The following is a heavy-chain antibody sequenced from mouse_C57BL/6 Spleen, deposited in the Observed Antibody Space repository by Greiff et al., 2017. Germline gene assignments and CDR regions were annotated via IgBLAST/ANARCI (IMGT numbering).Heavy chain of an antibody. CDR3: AQAYYSNSFDY. J-gene: IGHJ2*01. CDR2: INPNNGGT. CDR1: GYRFTDYY. D-gene: IGHD2-5*01. Sequence: EVQLQQSGPELVKPGASVKISCKASGYRFTDYYMNWVKQSHGKSLEWIGDINPNNGGTSYNQKFKGKATLTVDKSSSTAYMELRSLTSEDSAVYYCAQAYYSNSFDYWGQGTTLTVSS. V-gene: IGHV1-26*01.